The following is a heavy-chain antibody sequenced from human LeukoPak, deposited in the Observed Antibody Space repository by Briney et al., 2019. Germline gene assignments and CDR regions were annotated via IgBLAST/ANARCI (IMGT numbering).Heavy chain of an antibody. V-gene: IGHV3-48*01. Sequence: GGSLRFSCAASGFTFSSYSMNWVRQAPGKGLEGVSYISSSSSTIYYADSVKGRFTISRDNAKNSLYLQMNSLRAEDTAVYYCAREADYDILTGPGDYYGMDVWGQGTTVTVSS. CDR3: AREADYDILTGPGDYYGMDV. CDR2: ISSSSSTI. CDR1: GFTFSSYS. D-gene: IGHD3-9*01. J-gene: IGHJ6*02.